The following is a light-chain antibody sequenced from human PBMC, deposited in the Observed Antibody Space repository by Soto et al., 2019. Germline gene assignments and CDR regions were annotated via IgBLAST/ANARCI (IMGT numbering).Light chain of an antibody. V-gene: IGLV2-8*01. CDR2: EVS. CDR3: SSYAGSNNYVV. J-gene: IGLJ2*01. Sequence: QSALTQPPSASGSPGQSVTISCTGTSSDVGGYDYVSWYQQHPVKAPKLMIYEVSKRPSGVPARFSGSKSGNTASLTVSGLQAEDEADYYCSSYAGSNNYVVFGGGTQLTVL. CDR1: SSDVGGYDY.